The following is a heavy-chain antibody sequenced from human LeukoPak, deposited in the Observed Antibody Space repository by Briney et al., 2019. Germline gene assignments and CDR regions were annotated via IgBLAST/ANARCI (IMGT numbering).Heavy chain of an antibody. D-gene: IGHD2-2*01. CDR3: ARGYCRGTSCNRYTFDM. J-gene: IGHJ3*02. CDR2: LYYSGST. V-gene: IGHV4-59*01. Sequence: SETLSLTCTVSDGSISSYYWSWIRQSPGKGLEWIGYLYYSGSTNYNPSPKSRVTISVDTSKNQFSLTPSSVTAADTAVYYCARGYCRGTSCNRYTFDMWGQGTMVTVSS. CDR1: DGSISSYY.